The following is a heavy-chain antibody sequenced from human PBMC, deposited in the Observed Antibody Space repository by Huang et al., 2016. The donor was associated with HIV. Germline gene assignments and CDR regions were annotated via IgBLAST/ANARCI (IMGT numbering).Heavy chain of an antibody. CDR3: AKDYPIAAFSSGWFHAFDI. Sequence: EVQLVESGGGLVQPGRSLRLSCAASGFTFDVYAMHWVRQAPGKGLEVGSGMSWNSGSRGYADSVKGRFTISRDNAKNSLYLQMNSLRAEDTALYYCAKDYPIAAFSSGWFHAFDIWGQGTMVTVSS. V-gene: IGHV3-9*01. CDR1: GFTFDVYA. CDR2: MSWNSGSR. J-gene: IGHJ3*02. D-gene: IGHD6-19*01.